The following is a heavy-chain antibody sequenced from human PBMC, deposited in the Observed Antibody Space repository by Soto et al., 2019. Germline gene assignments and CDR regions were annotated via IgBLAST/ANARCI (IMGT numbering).Heavy chain of an antibody. CDR3: ASDIVASGGFDY. J-gene: IGHJ4*02. CDR1: GGTFSSYA. V-gene: IGHV1-69*13. CDR2: IIPIFGTA. Sequence: GASVKVSCKASGGTFSSYAISWVRQAPGQGLEWMGGIIPIFGTANYAQKFQGRVTITADESTSTAYIELSSLRSEDTAVYYCASDIVASGGFDYWGQGTLVTVSS. D-gene: IGHD5-12*01.